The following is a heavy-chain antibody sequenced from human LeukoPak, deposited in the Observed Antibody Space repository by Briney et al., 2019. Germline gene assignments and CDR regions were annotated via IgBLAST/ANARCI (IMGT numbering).Heavy chain of an antibody. V-gene: IGHV3-21*01. Sequence: GGSLRLSCAASGFTFSSYSMNWVRQAPGKGLEWVSSISSSSSYIYYADSVKGRFTISRDNAKNSLYLQMNSLRAEDTAVYYCAKLGGYDFWSGQWPLYWFDPWGQGTLVTVSS. D-gene: IGHD3-3*01. CDR1: GFTFSSYS. CDR3: AKLGGYDFWSGQWPLYWFDP. J-gene: IGHJ5*02. CDR2: ISSSSSYI.